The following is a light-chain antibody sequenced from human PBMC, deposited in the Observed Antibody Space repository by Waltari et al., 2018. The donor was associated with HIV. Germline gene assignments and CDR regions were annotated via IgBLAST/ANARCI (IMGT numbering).Light chain of an antibody. CDR3: SSYSASGTLVL. J-gene: IGLJ2*01. CDR1: SSDVCASDY. V-gene: IGLV2-14*01. CDR2: EVK. Sequence: QSALTQPASVSGSPGQSISISCSGTSSDVCASDYVSWYHQHPGEAPTLILYEVKKRPSGISNRFSGSKSGNTASLTISGLQVEDEAHYYCSSYSASGTLVLFGGGTRLTVL.